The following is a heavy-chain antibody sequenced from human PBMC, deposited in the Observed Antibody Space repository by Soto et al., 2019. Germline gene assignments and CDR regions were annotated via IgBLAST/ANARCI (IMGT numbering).Heavy chain of an antibody. V-gene: IGHV1-69*13. D-gene: IGHD2-21*02. CDR3: ARDDATYCGGDCYRYFYYGMDV. CDR1: GGTFSNHA. CDR2: IIPMFPTA. J-gene: IGHJ6*02. Sequence: SVKLSCKPSGGTFSNHAMSWGRGAPGQGLEWVGGIIPMFPTADYAQRFQGRVTITADDSTTTVYMELSGLRSEDTAMYYCARDDATYCGGDCYRYFYYGMDVWGQGTTVTVSS.